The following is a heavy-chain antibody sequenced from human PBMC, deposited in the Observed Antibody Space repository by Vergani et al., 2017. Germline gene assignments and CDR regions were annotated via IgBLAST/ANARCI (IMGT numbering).Heavy chain of an antibody. CDR3: ARVDYYDSSGWYDY. Sequence: EVQLLESGGGLVQPGGSLRLSCAASGFTFSSYAMSWVRQAPGKGLEWVSAISGSGGSTYYADSVKGRFTISRDNSKNTLYLQMNSLRAEDTAVYYCARVDYYDSSGWYDYWGQGTLVTVSS. D-gene: IGHD3-22*01. CDR1: GFTFSSYA. CDR2: ISGSGGST. V-gene: IGHV3-23*01. J-gene: IGHJ4*02.